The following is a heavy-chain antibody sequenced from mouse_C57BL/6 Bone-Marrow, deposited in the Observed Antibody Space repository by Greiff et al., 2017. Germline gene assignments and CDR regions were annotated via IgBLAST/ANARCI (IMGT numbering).Heavy chain of an antibody. V-gene: IGHV2-2*01. CDR1: GFSLTSYG. CDR3: ARSYYDYGGGFAY. J-gene: IGHJ3*01. CDR2: IWSGGST. Sequence: VKLVESGPGLVQPSQSLSITCTVSGFSLTSYGVHWVRQSPGKGLEWLGVIWSGGSTDYNAAFISRLSISKDNSKSQVFFKMNSLQADDTAIYYCARSYYDYGGGFAYWGQGTLVTVSA. D-gene: IGHD2-4*01.